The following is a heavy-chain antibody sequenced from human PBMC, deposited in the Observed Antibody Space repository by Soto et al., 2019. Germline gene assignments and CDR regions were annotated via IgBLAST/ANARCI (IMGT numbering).Heavy chain of an antibody. CDR2: IYWDDDK. Sequence: QITLKESGPTLVKPTQTLTLTCTFSGFSLSTSGVGVGWIHQPPGKALEWLALIYWDDDKRYSPSLKSRLTITKDTSKNQVVLTMTNMDPVDTATYYCAHTLNYIWGSYRYKSEYYFDYWGQGTLVTVSS. V-gene: IGHV2-5*02. CDR3: AHTLNYIWGSYRYKSEYYFDY. D-gene: IGHD3-16*02. CDR1: GFSLSTSGVG. J-gene: IGHJ4*02.